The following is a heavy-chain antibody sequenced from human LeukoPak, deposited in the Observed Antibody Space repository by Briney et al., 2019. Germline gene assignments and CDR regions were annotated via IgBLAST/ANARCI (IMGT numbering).Heavy chain of an antibody. J-gene: IGHJ4*02. D-gene: IGHD3-10*01. Sequence: PGGSLRLSCAASGFTFSSYAMSWVRQAPGKGLEWVSAISGSGGSTYYADSVKGRFTISRDNSKNTLYLQMNSLTAEDTAVYYCAKGLGGVWFGESDYWGQGTLVTVSS. CDR1: GFTFSSYA. V-gene: IGHV3-23*01. CDR2: ISGSGGST. CDR3: AKGLGGVWFGESDY.